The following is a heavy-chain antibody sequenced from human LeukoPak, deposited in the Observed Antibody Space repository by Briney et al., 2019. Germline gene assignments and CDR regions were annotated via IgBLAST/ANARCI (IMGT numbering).Heavy chain of an antibody. Sequence: GGSLRLSCAASGFTFSSYAMSWVRQAPGKGLEWVSAISSSSSSYIYYADSVKGRFTISRDNAKNSLYLQMNSLRAEDTAVYYCARPNIRYCSGGACSNDGSDYWGQGTLVTVSS. CDR3: ARPNIRYCSGGACSNDGSDY. V-gene: IGHV3-21*01. J-gene: IGHJ4*02. CDR1: GFTFSSYA. D-gene: IGHD2-15*01. CDR2: ISSSSSSYI.